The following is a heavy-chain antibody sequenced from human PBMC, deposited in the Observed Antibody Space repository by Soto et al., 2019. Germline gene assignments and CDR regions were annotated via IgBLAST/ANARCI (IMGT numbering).Heavy chain of an antibody. J-gene: IGHJ4*02. CDR3: VRDWSYAFDC. D-gene: IGHD2-8*01. Sequence: GGSLRLSCVASGFTFSSYTMNWVRQAPGKGLEWVSFINTKSRVIYYADSVKGRFTMSRDNARNSLSLQMNNLRDEDTAVYYGVRDWSYAFDCWGQGTLVTVSS. CDR2: INTKSRVI. CDR1: GFTFSSYT. V-gene: IGHV3-48*02.